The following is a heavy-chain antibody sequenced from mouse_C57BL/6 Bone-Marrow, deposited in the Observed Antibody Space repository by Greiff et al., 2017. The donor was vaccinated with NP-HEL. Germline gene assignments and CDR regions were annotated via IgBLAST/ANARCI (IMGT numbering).Heavy chain of an antibody. CDR1: GFTFSDYG. V-gene: IGHV5-15*01. CDR2: ISNLAYSI. D-gene: IGHD2-2*01. Sequence: EVQLVESGGGLVQPGGSLKLSCAASGFTFSDYGMAWVRQAPRKGPEWVAFISNLAYSIYYADTVTGRFTISRENAKNTLYLEMSSLRSEDTAMYYCARRGYYGYYWYFDVWGTGTTVTVSS. J-gene: IGHJ1*03. CDR3: ARRGYYGYYWYFDV.